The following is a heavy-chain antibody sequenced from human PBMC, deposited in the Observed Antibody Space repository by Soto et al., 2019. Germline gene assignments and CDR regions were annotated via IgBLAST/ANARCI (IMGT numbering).Heavy chain of an antibody. CDR3: ATTDIVVVPAALDYYGMDV. CDR1: GGTFSSYT. D-gene: IGHD2-2*01. J-gene: IGHJ6*02. Sequence: QVQLVQSGAEVKKPGSSVKVSCKASGGTFSSYTISWVRQAPGQGLEWMGRIIPILGIANYAQKFQGRVTITADKSTSTAYMELSSLRSEDTAVYYCATTDIVVVPAALDYYGMDVWGQGTTVTVSS. V-gene: IGHV1-69*02. CDR2: IIPILGIA.